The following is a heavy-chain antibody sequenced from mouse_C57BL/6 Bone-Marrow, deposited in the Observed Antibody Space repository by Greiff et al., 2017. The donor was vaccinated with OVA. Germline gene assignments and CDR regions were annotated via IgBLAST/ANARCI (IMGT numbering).Heavy chain of an antibody. CDR3: ARDGNYPFAY. CDR2: ISSGSSTI. D-gene: IGHD2-1*01. V-gene: IGHV5-17*01. Sequence: EVMLVESGGGLVKPGGSLKLSCAASGFTFSDYGMHWVRQAPEKGLEWVAYISSGSSTIYYADTVKGRFTISRDNAKNTLFLQMTSLRSEDTAMYYCARDGNYPFAYWGQGTLVTVSA. CDR1: GFTFSDYG. J-gene: IGHJ3*01.